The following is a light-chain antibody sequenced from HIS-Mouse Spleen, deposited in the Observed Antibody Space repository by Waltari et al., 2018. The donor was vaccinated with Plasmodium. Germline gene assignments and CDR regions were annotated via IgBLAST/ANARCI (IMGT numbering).Light chain of an antibody. J-gene: IGLJ2*01. V-gene: IGLV2-14*03. CDR3: SSYTSSSTHVV. Sequence: QSALTQPASVSGSPGQSITISCTGTSSDVGGYNYVSWYQQHPGKAPKVMIYDVSNRPSGVSNRCSGSKSGNTASLTISGLQAEDEADYYCSSYTSSSTHVVFGGGTKLTVL. CDR1: SSDVGGYNY. CDR2: DVS.